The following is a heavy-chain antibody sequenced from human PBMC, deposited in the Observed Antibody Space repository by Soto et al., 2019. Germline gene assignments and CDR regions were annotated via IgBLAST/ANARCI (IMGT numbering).Heavy chain of an antibody. Sequence: SETLSLTCTVSGGSISSYYWSWIRQPPGKGLEWIGYIYYSGSINYNPSLKSRVTISVDTSKNQFSLKLSSVTAADTAVYYCARAASSGGSYYIDYWGQGTLVTVSS. CDR3: ARAASSGGSYYIDY. CDR1: GGSISSYY. D-gene: IGHD1-26*01. J-gene: IGHJ4*02. V-gene: IGHV4-59*01. CDR2: IYYSGSI.